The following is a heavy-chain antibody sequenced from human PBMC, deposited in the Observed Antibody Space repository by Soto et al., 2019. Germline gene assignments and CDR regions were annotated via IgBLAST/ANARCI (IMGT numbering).Heavy chain of an antibody. J-gene: IGHJ6*02. CDR1: GFTFSSYS. CDR3: AREGGPSGYCSSTSCGYYGMDV. Sequence: GGSLRLSCAASGFTFSSYSMNWVRQAPGKGLEWVSSISSSSSYIYYADSVKGRFTISRDNAKNSLYLQMNSLRAEDTAVYYCAREGGPSGYCSSTSCGYYGMDVWGQGTTVTVSS. V-gene: IGHV3-21*01. D-gene: IGHD2-2*01. CDR2: ISSSSSYI.